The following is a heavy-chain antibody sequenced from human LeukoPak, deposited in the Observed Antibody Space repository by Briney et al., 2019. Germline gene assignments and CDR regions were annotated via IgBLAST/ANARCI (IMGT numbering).Heavy chain of an antibody. V-gene: IGHV4-39*01. D-gene: IGHD1-26*01. CDR2: ISYSGST. Sequence: SETLSLTCTVSGGSISSGAYYWGWIRQPPGKGLEWIGSISYSGSTYHNPSLKSRVTISVDTSKNRFSLKLISVTAADTAVYYCATYSGTFYLQFDYWGQGTLVTVSS. J-gene: IGHJ4*02. CDR1: GGSISSGAYY. CDR3: ATYSGTFYLQFDY.